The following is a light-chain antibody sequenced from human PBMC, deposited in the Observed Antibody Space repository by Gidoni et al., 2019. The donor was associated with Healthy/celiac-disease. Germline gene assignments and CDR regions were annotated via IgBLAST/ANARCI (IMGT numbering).Light chain of an antibody. CDR2: AAS. V-gene: IGKV1-27*01. Sequence: DIQMTQSPSSLSASVGDRVNITCRESQGISNYFAWYQQNPGKVPKLLIYAASTLQSGVPSRFSGSGSGTAFTLTISSLQPEDVATYYCQKYNSAPQTFXXXTKVEIK. CDR1: QGISNY. J-gene: IGKJ1*01. CDR3: QKYNSAPQT.